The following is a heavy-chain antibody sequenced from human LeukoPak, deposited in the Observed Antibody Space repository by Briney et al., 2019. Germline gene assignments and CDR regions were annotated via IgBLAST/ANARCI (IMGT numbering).Heavy chain of an antibody. Sequence: GGSLRLSCEASGFTFSSYDMSWVRQAPGKGLEWVSYISSGGSTIYNADSVKGRFTISRDNAKNSLYLQMNSLRAEDTAVYYCAREHCGATSCSYFDYWGQGTLVTVSS. CDR1: GFTFSSYD. CDR3: AREHCGATSCSYFDY. V-gene: IGHV3-48*03. J-gene: IGHJ4*02. CDR2: ISSGGSTI. D-gene: IGHD2-2*01.